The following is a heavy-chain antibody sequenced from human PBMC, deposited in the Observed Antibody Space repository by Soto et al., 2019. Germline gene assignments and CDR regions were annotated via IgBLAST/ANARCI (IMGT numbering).Heavy chain of an antibody. CDR3: ARAPTHCSSTSCYHYYYYYYMDV. V-gene: IGHV5-51*01. CDR1: GYSFTSYW. J-gene: IGHJ6*03. CDR2: IYPGDSDT. D-gene: IGHD2-2*01. Sequence: LGESLKISCKGSGYSFTSYWIGWVRQMPGKGLEWMGIIYPGDSDTRYSPSFQGQVTISADKSFSTAYLQWSSLKASDTAMYYFARAPTHCSSTSCYHYYYYYYMDVWGKGTTVT.